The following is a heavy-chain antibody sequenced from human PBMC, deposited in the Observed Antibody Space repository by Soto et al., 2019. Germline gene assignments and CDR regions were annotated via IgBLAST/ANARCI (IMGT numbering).Heavy chain of an antibody. CDR2: ITTDKGKT. CDR1: GYTFTSYG. V-gene: IGHV1-18*01. Sequence: QVKLVQSGPEVKKPGASVKVSCKTSGYTFTSYGISWVRQAPGQGLEWMGWITTDKGKTTYAQKFQGRVTMTTDTSTSTAYMELRSLRSDDTAVYYCATRSPAFDYWGQGTLFTVSS. J-gene: IGHJ4*02. CDR3: ATRSPAFDY.